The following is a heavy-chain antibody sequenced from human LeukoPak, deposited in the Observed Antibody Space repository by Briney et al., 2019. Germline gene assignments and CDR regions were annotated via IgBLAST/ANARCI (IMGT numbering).Heavy chain of an antibody. D-gene: IGHD2-21*01. Sequence: PGRSLRLSCAASGFTFSSYGMHWVRQAPGKGLEWVAVIWYDGSNKYYADSVKGRFTISRDNSKNTLYLQMNSLRAEDTAVYYCAKDRFDLSAVDYFDYWGPGTLVSVSS. CDR1: GFTFSSYG. CDR2: IWYDGSNK. CDR3: AKDRFDLSAVDYFDY. J-gene: IGHJ4*02. V-gene: IGHV3-33*06.